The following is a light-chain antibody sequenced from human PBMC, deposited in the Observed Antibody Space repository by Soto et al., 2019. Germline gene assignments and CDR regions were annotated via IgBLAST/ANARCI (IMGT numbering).Light chain of an antibody. V-gene: IGKV3-20*01. CDR3: QQYGSSVFS. Sequence: EIVMTQSPATLSVSPGERATLSCRASQSVSSSFLAWYQQKPGQAPRLLIYAASRRATGIPDRFSGSGSGTDFTLTISRLEPEDFAVYYCQQYGSSVFSFGPGTKVDI. CDR2: AAS. J-gene: IGKJ3*01. CDR1: QSVSSSF.